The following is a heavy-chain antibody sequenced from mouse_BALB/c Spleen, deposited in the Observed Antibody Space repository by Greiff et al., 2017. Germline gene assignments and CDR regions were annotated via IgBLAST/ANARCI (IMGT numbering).Heavy chain of an antibody. J-gene: IGHJ2*01. CDR3: ARGGTTVVAPFDY. Sequence: EVKLQESGPSLVKPSQTLSLTCSVTGDSITSGYWNWIRKFPGNKLEYMGYISYSGSTYYNPSLKSRISITRDTSKNQYYLQLNSVTTEDTATYYCARGGTTVVAPFDYWGQGTTLTVSS. D-gene: IGHD1-1*01. CDR1: GDSITSGY. V-gene: IGHV3-8*02. CDR2: ISYSGST.